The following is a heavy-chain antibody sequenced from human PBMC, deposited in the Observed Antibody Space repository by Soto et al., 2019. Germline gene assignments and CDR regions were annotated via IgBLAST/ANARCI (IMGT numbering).Heavy chain of an antibody. J-gene: IGHJ5*02. CDR2: INPNSGGT. V-gene: IGHV1-2*02. Sequence: GPSVKVSCKASGYTFTGYYMHWVRQAPGQGLEWMGWINPNSGGTNYAQKFQGRVTMTRDTSISTAYMELSRLRSDDTAVYYCARAARQLDHLNWFDPWGQGTLVTVSS. CDR1: GYTFTGYY. D-gene: IGHD6-6*01. CDR3: ARAARQLDHLNWFDP.